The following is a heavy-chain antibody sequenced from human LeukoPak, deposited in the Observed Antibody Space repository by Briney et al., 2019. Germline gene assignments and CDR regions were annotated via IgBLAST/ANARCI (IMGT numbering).Heavy chain of an antibody. Sequence: PGGSLRLSCAASGFTFSSYAMSWVRQAPGKELEWVLGISGSGGITHYADSVKGRFTISRDNSKNTLYVQMNSLRAEDTAVYYCAKDRGYRYCSGGTCSGPYYFDYWGQGTLVTVSS. CDR3: AKDRGYRYCSGGTCSGPYYFDY. J-gene: IGHJ4*02. CDR1: GFTFSSYA. CDR2: ISGSGGIT. V-gene: IGHV3-23*01. D-gene: IGHD2-15*01.